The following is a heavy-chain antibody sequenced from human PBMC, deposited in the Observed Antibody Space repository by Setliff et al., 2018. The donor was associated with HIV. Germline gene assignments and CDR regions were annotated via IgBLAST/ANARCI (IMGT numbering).Heavy chain of an antibody. Sequence: SVKVSCKSSGDTFTGYTITWVRQAPGQGLEWMGGIIPSLGTANYAQRFQGRVTFTADESTGTAYMELISLKSEDTAVYYCARGRYSSGLTDYWGQGTLVTVSS. CDR1: GDTFTGYT. CDR2: IIPSLGTA. J-gene: IGHJ4*02. D-gene: IGHD6-19*01. CDR3: ARGRYSSGLTDY. V-gene: IGHV1-69*13.